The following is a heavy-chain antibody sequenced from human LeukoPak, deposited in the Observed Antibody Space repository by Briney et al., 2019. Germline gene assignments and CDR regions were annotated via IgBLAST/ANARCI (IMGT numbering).Heavy chain of an antibody. V-gene: IGHV4-30-2*01. CDR2: IYHSGST. D-gene: IGHD6-13*01. CDR3: ARDSASGPYYYGMDV. J-gene: IGHJ6*02. CDR1: GGSISSYS. Sequence: SETLSLTCTVSGGSISSYSWSWIRQPPGKGLEWIGYIYHSGSTYYNPSLKSRVTISVDRSKNQFSLKLSSVTAADTAVYYCARDSASGPYYYGMDVWGQGTTVTVSS.